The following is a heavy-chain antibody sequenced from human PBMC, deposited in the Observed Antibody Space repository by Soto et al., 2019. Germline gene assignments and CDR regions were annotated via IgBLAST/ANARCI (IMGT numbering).Heavy chain of an antibody. Sequence: SETLSLTCIVSGVSISSGDYYWSWIRQPPGKGLEWIGYIYYSGSTDYNPSLRSRLTISVDTSKNQFSLRLTSVTAADTAVYYCVRTRYSAYYYYYHMDVWGQGTTVTVSS. CDR2: IYYSGST. J-gene: IGHJ6*02. CDR1: GVSISSGDYY. CDR3: VRTRYSAYYYYYHMDV. V-gene: IGHV4-30-4*01. D-gene: IGHD5-12*01.